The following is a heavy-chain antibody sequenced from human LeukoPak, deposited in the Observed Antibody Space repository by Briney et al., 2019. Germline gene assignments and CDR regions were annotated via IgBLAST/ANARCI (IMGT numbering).Heavy chain of an antibody. D-gene: IGHD6-6*01. Sequence: GGSLRLSCAASGFTFSSYGMHWVRQAPGKGLEWVAFIRYDGSNKYYADSVKGRFTISRDNSKNTLYLQMNSLRAEDTAVYYCARDRVAARQWGYYYYMDVWGKGTTVTVSS. CDR1: GFTFSSYG. CDR3: ARDRVAARQWGYYYYMDV. CDR2: IRYDGSNK. V-gene: IGHV3-30*02. J-gene: IGHJ6*03.